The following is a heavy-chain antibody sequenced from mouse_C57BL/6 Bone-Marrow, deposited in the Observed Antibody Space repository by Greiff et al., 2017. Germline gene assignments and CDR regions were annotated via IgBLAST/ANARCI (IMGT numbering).Heavy chain of an antibody. CDR2: IYPGNSDT. Sequence: VQLQQSGTVLARPGASVKMSCKTSGYTFTSYWMHWVKQRPGQGLEWIGAIYPGNSDTRYNQKFKGKAKLTAVTSSSTAYMERSILTNEDSAVYYGTRDYYGSSYTYYYAMDYGGQGTSVTVAS. D-gene: IGHD1-1*01. CDR3: TRDYYGSSYTYYYAMDY. CDR1: GYTFTSYW. V-gene: IGHV1-5*01. J-gene: IGHJ4*01.